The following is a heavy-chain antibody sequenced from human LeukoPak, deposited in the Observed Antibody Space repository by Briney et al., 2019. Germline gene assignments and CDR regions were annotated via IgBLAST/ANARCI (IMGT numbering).Heavy chain of an antibody. J-gene: IGHJ2*01. V-gene: IGHV4-39*07. Sequence: PSETLSLTCTVSGGSISSSGYYWGWIRQPPGKGLEWIANVYYSGSTHHNPSLKSRVTMSVDTSNNQVSLNLYSVTAADTAVYYCARDASWNWYFDLWGRGTLVTVSS. CDR3: ARDASWNWYFDL. CDR1: GGSISSSGYY. CDR2: VYYSGST.